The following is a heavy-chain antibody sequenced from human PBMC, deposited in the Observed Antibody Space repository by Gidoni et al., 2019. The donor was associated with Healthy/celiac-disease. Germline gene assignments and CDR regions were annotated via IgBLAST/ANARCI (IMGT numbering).Heavy chain of an antibody. CDR1: GGSFSGYS. J-gene: IGHJ6*02. CDR2: INHSGST. V-gene: IGHV4-34*01. Sequence: QVQLRQWGTGLWVPSEALSVTCAVDGGSFSGYSWSWSRQPPGKGLEGIGEINHSGSTNDNPSPKCRDTISVDTSKNQFSLKLSHVTAADTAVYYCASATGTTRGYYFYYGMDVWGQGTTVTVSS. CDR3: ASATGTTRGYYFYYGMDV. D-gene: IGHD1-1*01.